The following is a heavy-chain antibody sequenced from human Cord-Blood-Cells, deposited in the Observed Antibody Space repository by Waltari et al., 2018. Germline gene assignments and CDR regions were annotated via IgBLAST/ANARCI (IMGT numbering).Heavy chain of an antibody. Sequence: QVQLVQSGAEVKKPGSSVQVSCKASVGIFSSYGISWVRQALGQGRGWLGWIIPIIGTANYAQKYQGRVTITANESTSTAYMELSSLKSEDTAVYYCARYRFGVVWYFDLWGRGTLVTVSS. J-gene: IGHJ2*01. V-gene: IGHV1-69*01. CDR1: VGIFSSYG. CDR2: IIPIIGTA. CDR3: ARYRFGVVWYFDL. D-gene: IGHD3-3*01.